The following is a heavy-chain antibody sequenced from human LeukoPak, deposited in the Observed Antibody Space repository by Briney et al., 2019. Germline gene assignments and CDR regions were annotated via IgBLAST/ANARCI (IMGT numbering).Heavy chain of an antibody. J-gene: IGHJ4*02. CDR2: IYYSGST. CDR1: GGSISIYY. CDR3: ASEYSSSSGFDY. V-gene: IGHV4-59*01. D-gene: IGHD6-6*01. Sequence: PSETLSLTCTVSGGSISIYYWSWIRQPPGKGLEWIGYIYYSGSTNYNPSLKSRVTISVDTSKNQFSLKLSSVTAADTAVYYCASEYSSSSGFDYWGQGTLVTVSS.